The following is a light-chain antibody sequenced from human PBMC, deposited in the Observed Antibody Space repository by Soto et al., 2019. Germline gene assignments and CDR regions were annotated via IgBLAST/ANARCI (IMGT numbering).Light chain of an antibody. CDR3: QQRSHWWT. CDR1: QTVNSN. CDR2: GAS. J-gene: IGKJ1*01. V-gene: IGKV3-15*01. Sequence: QSLAAVSVSTGERATLSFRASQTVNSNLAWYQKKPGQAPRLLVYGASTRATVIPARFSGRGSGTEFTLTISCLEPEDFAVYYCQQRSHWWTFGQGTNVDIK.